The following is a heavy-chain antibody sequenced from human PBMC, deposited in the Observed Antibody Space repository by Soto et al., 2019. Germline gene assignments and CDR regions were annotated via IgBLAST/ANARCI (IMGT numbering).Heavy chain of an antibody. Sequence: GGSLRLSCAASGFTFSSYAMSWVRQAPGKGLEWVSAISGSGGSTYYADSVKGRFTISRDNSKNTLYLQMNSLRAEDTAVYYCAKDREIVVVTRRKTPYYFDYWGQGTLVTVSS. V-gene: IGHV3-23*01. CDR3: AKDREIVVVTRRKTPYYFDY. D-gene: IGHD2-21*02. CDR1: GFTFSSYA. CDR2: ISGSGGST. J-gene: IGHJ4*02.